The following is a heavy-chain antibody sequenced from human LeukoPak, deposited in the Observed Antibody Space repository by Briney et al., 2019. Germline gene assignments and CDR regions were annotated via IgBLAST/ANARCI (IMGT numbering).Heavy chain of an antibody. V-gene: IGHV1-69*04. Sequence: SVKVSCKASGGTFSSYAISWVRQAPGQGLEWMGRIIPILGIANYAQKFQGRVTITADKSTSTAYMELSSLRSEDTAVYYCARALYDILTGHPTYGMDVWGQGTTVTVSS. J-gene: IGHJ6*02. CDR1: GGTFSSYA. D-gene: IGHD3-9*01. CDR2: IIPILGIA. CDR3: ARALYDILTGHPTYGMDV.